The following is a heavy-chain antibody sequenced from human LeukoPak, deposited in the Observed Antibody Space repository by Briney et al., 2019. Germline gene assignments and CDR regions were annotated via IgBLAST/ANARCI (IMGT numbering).Heavy chain of an antibody. CDR3: ARNVEHYDSSGYYY. CDR2: INWNGGST. V-gene: IGHV3-20*04. J-gene: IGHJ4*02. Sequence: GGSLRLSCAASGFTFDDYGMSWVRQAPGKGLEWVSGINWNGGSTGHADSVKGRFTISRDNAKNSQYLQMNSLRAEDTALYYCARNVEHYDSSGYYYWGQGTLVTVSS. D-gene: IGHD3-22*01. CDR1: GFTFDDYG.